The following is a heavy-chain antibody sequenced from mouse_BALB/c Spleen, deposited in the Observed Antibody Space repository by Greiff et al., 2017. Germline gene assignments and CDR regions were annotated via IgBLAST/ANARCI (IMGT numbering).Heavy chain of an antibody. J-gene: IGHJ4*01. CDR3: ARLRAYYYYAMDY. Sequence: DVKLQESGPELVKPGASVKISCKASGYTFTDYYMNWVKQSHGKSLEWIGLVNPNNGGTSYNQKFKGKATLTVDKSSSTAYMELRSLTSEDSAVYYCARLRAYYYYAMDYWGQGTSVTVSS. CDR1: GYTFTDYY. V-gene: IGHV1-26*01. D-gene: IGHD1-1*01. CDR2: VNPNNGGT.